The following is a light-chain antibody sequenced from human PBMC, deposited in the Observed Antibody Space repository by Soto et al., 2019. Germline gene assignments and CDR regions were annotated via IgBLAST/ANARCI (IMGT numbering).Light chain of an antibody. CDR1: SSDVGGYNY. CDR3: SSYAGSIRYV. CDR2: EVS. J-gene: IGLJ1*01. V-gene: IGLV2-8*01. Sequence: QSVLTQPPSASGSPGQSVTISCTGTSSDVGGYNYVSWYQQHPGKAPNLMIYEVSKRPSGVPDRFSGSKSGNTASLTVSGLQAEDEAEYYCSSYAGSIRYVFGTGTKVPVL.